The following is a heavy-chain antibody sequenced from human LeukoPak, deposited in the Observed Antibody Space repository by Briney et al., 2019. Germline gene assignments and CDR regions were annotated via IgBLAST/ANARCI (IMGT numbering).Heavy chain of an antibody. CDR3: ARDLFDY. Sequence: ASVKVSCKASGYTFTSYYIHWVRQAPGQGLEWMGWITAYTGQTDYAQKFQGRVTMTADTSTNTAYMELRSLRSDDTAVYYCARDLFDYWGQGTLVTISS. CDR1: GYTFTSYY. J-gene: IGHJ4*02. CDR2: ITAYTGQT. V-gene: IGHV1-18*04.